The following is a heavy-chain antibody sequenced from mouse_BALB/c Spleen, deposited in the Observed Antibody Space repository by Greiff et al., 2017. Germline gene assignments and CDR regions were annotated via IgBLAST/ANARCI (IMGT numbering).Heavy chain of an antibody. Sequence: EVQLVESGGDLVKPGGSLKLSCAASGFTFSSYGMSWVRQTPDKRLEWVATISSGGSYTYYPDSVKGRFTISRDNAKNTLYLQMSSLKSEDTAMYYCARLETAWFAYWGQGTLVTVSA. CDR2: ISSGGSYT. V-gene: IGHV5-6*01. D-gene: IGHD4-1*01. CDR3: ARLETAWFAY. J-gene: IGHJ3*01. CDR1: GFTFSSYG.